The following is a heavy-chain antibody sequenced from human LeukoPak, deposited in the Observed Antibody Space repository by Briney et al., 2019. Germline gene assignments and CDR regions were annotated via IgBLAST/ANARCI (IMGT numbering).Heavy chain of an antibody. Sequence: PGGSLRLSCAASGFTFSSYSMNWVRQAPGKGLEWVSYISSSSSTIYYADSVKGRFTISRGNAKNSLYLQMNSLRAEDTAVYYCARGAPHYYYYYMDVWGKGTTVTVSS. CDR3: ARGAPHYYYYYMDV. CDR2: ISSSSSTI. J-gene: IGHJ6*03. V-gene: IGHV3-48*01. CDR1: GFTFSSYS.